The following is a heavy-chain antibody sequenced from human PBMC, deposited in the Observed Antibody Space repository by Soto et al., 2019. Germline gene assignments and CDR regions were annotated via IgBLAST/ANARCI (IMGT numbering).Heavy chain of an antibody. CDR2: IYYSGST. J-gene: IGHJ4*02. CDR1: GGSISSSSYY. Sequence: SETLSLTCTVSGGSISSSSYYWGWIRQPPGKGLEWIGSIYYSGSTYYNPSLKSRVTISVDTSKNQFSLKLSSVTAADTAVYYCARHYYGSGSPPPIDYWGQGTLVTVSS. V-gene: IGHV4-39*01. D-gene: IGHD3-10*01. CDR3: ARHYYGSGSPPPIDY.